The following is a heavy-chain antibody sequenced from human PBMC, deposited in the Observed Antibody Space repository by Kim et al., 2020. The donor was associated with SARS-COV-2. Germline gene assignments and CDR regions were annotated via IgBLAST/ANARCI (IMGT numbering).Heavy chain of an antibody. D-gene: IGHD2-15*01. CDR2: MNPNSGKT. V-gene: IGHV1-8*01. CDR1: GYTFTRYD. CDR3: VRGRVTSIFVVTIRSYG. J-gene: IGHJ6*01. Sequence: ASVKVSCKAAGYTFTRYDINWVRQAPGQGFEWMGWMNPNSGKTGYAQKFQGRVTMTSDTSINTAYMELSGLRFEDKALYYCVRGRVTSIFVVTIRSYG.